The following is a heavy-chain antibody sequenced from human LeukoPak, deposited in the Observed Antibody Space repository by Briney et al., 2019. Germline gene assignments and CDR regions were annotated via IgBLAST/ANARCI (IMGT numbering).Heavy chain of an antibody. J-gene: IGHJ6*02. Sequence: SETLSLTCTVSGGSISSYYWSWIRQPPGKGLEWIGYIYYSGSTYYNPSLKGRVTISEDTSKNQFSLKLSSVTAADTAVYYCARGHRYYYGMDVWGQGTTVTVSS. CDR3: ARGHRYYYGMDV. CDR2: IYYSGST. V-gene: IGHV4-59*01. CDR1: GGSISSYY.